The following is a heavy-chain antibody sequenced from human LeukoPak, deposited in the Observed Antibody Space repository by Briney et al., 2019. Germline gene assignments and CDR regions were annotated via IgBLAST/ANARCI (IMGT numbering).Heavy chain of an antibody. J-gene: IGHJ6*03. CDR2: IIPIFGTA. CDR1: GGTFSSYA. V-gene: IGHV1-69*13. Sequence: SVKVSCKASGGTFSSYAISWVRQAPGQGLEWMGGIIPIFGTANYAQKFQGRVTITADESTSTAYMELSSLRSEDTAVYYCARVNYDILTGWAYYMDVWGKGTTVTVSS. CDR3: ARVNYDILTGWAYYMDV. D-gene: IGHD3-9*01.